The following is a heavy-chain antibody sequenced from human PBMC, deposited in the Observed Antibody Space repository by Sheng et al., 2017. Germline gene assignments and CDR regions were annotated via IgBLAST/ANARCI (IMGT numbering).Heavy chain of an antibody. CDR3: ARDREWLVDDYYMDV. J-gene: IGHJ6*03. Sequence: QLQLQESGPGLVKPSETLSLTCTVSGGSISSSSYYWGWIRQPPGKGLEWIGSIYYSGSTYYNPSLKSRVTISVDTSKNQFSLKLSSVTAADTAVYYCARDREWLVDDYYMDVWGQGDHGSPVSS. V-gene: IGHV4-39*07. D-gene: IGHD6-19*01. CDR2: IYYSGST. CDR1: GGSISSSSYY.